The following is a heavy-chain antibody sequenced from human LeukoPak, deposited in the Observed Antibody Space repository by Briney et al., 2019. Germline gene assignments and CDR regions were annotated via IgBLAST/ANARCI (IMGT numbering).Heavy chain of an antibody. CDR2: IIPIFGTA. V-gene: IGHV1-69*05. Sequence: ASVKVSCKASGGTLSSYAISWVRQAPGQGLEWMGRIIPIFGTANYAQKFQGRVTITTDESTSTAYMELSSLRSEDTAVYYCARVEYSYGYEGWFDYWGQGTLVTVSS. J-gene: IGHJ4*02. D-gene: IGHD5-18*01. CDR3: ARVEYSYGYEGWFDY. CDR1: GGTLSSYA.